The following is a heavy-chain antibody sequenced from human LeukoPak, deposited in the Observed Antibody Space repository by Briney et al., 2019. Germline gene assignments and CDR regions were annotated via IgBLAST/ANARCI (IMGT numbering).Heavy chain of an antibody. CDR3: ARHPAYLQWFHSSHDNWFDP. CDR2: VYPGDSET. V-gene: IGHV5-51*01. CDR1: GYNFTNFW. J-gene: IGHJ5*02. Sequence: GESLKISCKGSGYNFTNFWLGWVRQMPGKGLEWMGIVYPGDSETRYSPSFQGLVTISVDKSIDTAYLQWSTLKPSDTAMYYCARHPAYLQWFHSSHDNWFDPWGQGTLVSVSS. D-gene: IGHD3-22*01.